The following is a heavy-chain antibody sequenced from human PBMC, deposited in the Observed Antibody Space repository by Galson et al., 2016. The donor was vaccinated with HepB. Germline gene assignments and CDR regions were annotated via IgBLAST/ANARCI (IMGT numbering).Heavy chain of an antibody. CDR2: ISGSAGAS. Sequence: SLRLSCAASGFTFSFYSMSWVRQAPGKGLEWVSVISGSAGASYYADSVKGRFTISRDNSKSTLHLQMNSLRAEDTAIYYCAKEGEVPPGWGDPKNYYHYGMDVWGQGTTVTVSS. CDR3: AKEGEVPPGWGDPKNYYHYGMDV. V-gene: IGHV3-23*01. CDR1: GFTFSFYS. J-gene: IGHJ6*02. D-gene: IGHD3-10*01.